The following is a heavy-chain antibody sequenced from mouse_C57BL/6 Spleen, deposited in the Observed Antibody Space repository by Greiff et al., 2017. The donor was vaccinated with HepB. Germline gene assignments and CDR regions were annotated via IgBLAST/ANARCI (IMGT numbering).Heavy chain of an antibody. Sequence: QVQLQQSGAELVRPGTSVKVSCKASGYAFTNYLIEWVKQRPGQGLEWIGVINPGSGGTNYNEKFKGKATLTEDKSSSTAYMQLSSLTSEDSAVYYCASAATAVAVGYFDYWGQGTTLTVSS. CDR3: ASAATAVAVGYFDY. V-gene: IGHV1-54*01. J-gene: IGHJ2*01. CDR1: GYAFTNYL. D-gene: IGHD1-1*01. CDR2: INPGSGGT.